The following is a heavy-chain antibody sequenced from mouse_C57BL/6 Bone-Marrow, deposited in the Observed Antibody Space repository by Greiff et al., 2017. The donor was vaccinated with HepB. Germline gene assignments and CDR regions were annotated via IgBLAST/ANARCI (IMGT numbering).Heavy chain of an antibody. CDR3: ARDALYGNHWYFDV. CDR1: GFTFSDFY. Sequence: EVNLVESGGGLVQSGRSLRLSCATSGFTFSDFYMEWVRQAPGKGLEWIAASRNKANDYTTEYSASVKGRFIVSRDTSQSILYLQMNALRAEDTAIYYCARDALYGNHWYFDVWGTGTTVTVSS. D-gene: IGHD2-1*01. V-gene: IGHV7-1*01. J-gene: IGHJ1*03. CDR2: SRNKANDYTT.